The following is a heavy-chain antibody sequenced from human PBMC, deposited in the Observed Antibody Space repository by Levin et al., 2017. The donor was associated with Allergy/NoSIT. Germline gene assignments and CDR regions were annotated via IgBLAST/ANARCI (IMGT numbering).Heavy chain of an antibody. V-gene: IGHV3-7*01. CDR3: ARHAHFYGMDV. CDR1: GFTFSSYW. J-gene: IGHJ6*02. D-gene: IGHD2-2*01. Sequence: ASVKVSCAASGFTFSSYWMRWVRQAPGKGLEWVANIKQEGSEKDYVDSVRGRFTISRDNAKKSLYLQMNSLRAEDTAVYYCARHAHFYGMDVWGQGTTVTVSS. CDR2: IKQEGSEK.